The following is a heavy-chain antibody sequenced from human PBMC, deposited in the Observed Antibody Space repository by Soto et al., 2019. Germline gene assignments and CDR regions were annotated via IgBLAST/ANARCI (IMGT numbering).Heavy chain of an antibody. V-gene: IGHV1-18*04. CDR2: ISAYNGNT. D-gene: IGHD3-3*02. CDR1: GYTFTTYG. J-gene: IGHJ4*02. Sequence: QVQLVQSGAEMKKPGASVKVSCKASGYTFTTYGISWVRQAPGQGLEWMGWISAYNGNTHYAQKLQGRVTMTTDTSTSTAYVELRSLRSDDTAVYYCAREHFPSTYDSFHYWGQGTLVTVSS. CDR3: AREHFPSTYDSFHY.